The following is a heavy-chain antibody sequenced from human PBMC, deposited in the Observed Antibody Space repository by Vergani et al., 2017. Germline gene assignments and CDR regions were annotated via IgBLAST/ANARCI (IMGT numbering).Heavy chain of an antibody. Sequence: EVELVQSGPEMRKPGESLKISCKGSEYSFGNYWIGWVRQMPGKGLEWMGIIYHADSDTRYSPSFQGQVTISADKSISTAFLQWDSLKASDTALYYCARHTTYTDSWGQGTLVTVSS. D-gene: IGHD1-1*01. CDR3: ARHTTYTDS. J-gene: IGHJ4*02. CDR1: EYSFGNYW. CDR2: IYHADSDT. V-gene: IGHV5-51*01.